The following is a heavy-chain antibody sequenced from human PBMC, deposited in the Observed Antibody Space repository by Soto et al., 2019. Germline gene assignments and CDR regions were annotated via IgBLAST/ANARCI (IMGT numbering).Heavy chain of an antibody. CDR3: ARGYYGDFRGRHAFDI. CDR2: TYYRSKWYN. CDR1: GDSVSSNSAA. V-gene: IGHV6-1*01. Sequence: SQTLSLTCAISGDSVSSNSAAWNWIRQSPSRGLEWLGRTYYRSKWYNDYAVSVKSRITINPDTSKNQFSLQLNSVTPEDTAVYYCARGYYGDFRGRHAFDIWGQGTMVTVSS. D-gene: IGHD4-17*01. J-gene: IGHJ3*02.